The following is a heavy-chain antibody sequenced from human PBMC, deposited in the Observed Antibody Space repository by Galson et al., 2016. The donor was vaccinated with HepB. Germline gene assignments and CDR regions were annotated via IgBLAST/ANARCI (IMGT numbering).Heavy chain of an antibody. CDR2: ISGSSSTI. Sequence: SLRLSCAASGFIFSDYYMIWIRQAPEKGLEPVAYISGSSSTIKYADSVKGRFTVSRDNAKNTLHLQMNSLRAEDTARYYCARGDYCSSGNCYSEFWGQGTLVSVSS. CDR3: ARGDYCSSGNCYSEF. V-gene: IGHV3-11*01. CDR1: GFIFSDYY. D-gene: IGHD2-15*01. J-gene: IGHJ4*02.